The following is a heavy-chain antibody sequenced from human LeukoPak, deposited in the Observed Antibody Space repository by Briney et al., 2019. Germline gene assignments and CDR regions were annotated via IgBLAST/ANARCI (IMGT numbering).Heavy chain of an antibody. CDR3: ARYLSSTWLGFDY. V-gene: IGHV4-59*13. D-gene: IGHD6-13*01. CDR2: IYYSGST. CDR1: GGSISTNY. Sequence: PSETLSLTCTVSGGSISTNYWSWFRQPPGKGLEWIGYIYYSGSTNYNPSLKSRVTISMDTSKSQFSLKLSSVTAADTGIYYCARYLSSTWLGFDYWGQGTLVTVSS. J-gene: IGHJ4*02.